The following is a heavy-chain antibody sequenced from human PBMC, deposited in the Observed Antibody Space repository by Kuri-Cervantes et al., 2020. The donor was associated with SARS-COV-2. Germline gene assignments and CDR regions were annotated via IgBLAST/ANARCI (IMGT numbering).Heavy chain of an antibody. CDR1: GFTFSSYG. D-gene: IGHD6-19*01. J-gene: IGHJ4*02. V-gene: IGHV3-33*01. CDR2: IWYDGSNK. Sequence: GGSLRLSCAASGFTFSSYGMHWVRQAPGKGLEWVAVIWYDGSNKYYADSVKGRFTISRDNSKNTLYLQMNSLRAEDTAVYYCARRSSGWYVSFDYWGQGTLVTVSS. CDR3: ARRSSGWYVSFDY.